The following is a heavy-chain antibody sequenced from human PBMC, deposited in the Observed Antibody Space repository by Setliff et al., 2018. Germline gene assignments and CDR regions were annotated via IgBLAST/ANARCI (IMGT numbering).Heavy chain of an antibody. V-gene: IGHV3-30*02. CDR3: AKVKKPLIRGSGFDY. CDR2: VRFDGTYK. Sequence: SLRLSCAASGFVFGTYGMHWVRQAPGKGLGWVASVRFDGTYKVYADSVKGRFTISRDNSENTLFLQMTSLRPEDTGIYYCAKVKKPLIRGSGFDYWGRGTQVTVSS. D-gene: IGHD3-10*01. CDR1: GFVFGTYG. J-gene: IGHJ4*02.